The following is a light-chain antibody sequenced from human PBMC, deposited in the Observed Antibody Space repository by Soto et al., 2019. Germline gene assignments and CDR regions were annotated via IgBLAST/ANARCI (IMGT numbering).Light chain of an antibody. J-gene: IGLJ2*01. CDR2: DVN. V-gene: IGLV2-14*03. CDR1: SSDVGGYNY. Sequence: QSALTQPASVSGSPGQSITIPCTGTSSDVGGYNYVSWYQQHPGKAPKLMMYDVNTRPSGVAIRFSGSKSGNTASLTISGLQAEYEADYYCSSYTSNRVLFGGGTKLTVL. CDR3: SSYTSNRVL.